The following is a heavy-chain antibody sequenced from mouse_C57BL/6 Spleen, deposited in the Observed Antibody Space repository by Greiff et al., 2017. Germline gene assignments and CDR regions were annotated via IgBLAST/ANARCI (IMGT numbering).Heavy chain of an antibody. CDR3: ARHEDEYYGSSDWYFDV. J-gene: IGHJ1*03. Sequence: VKLQESGAELVKPGASVKLSCKASGYTFTEYTIHWVKQRSGQGLEWIGWFYSGSGSIKYNEKFKDKATLTADKSSSTVYMELSRLTSEDSAVYFCARHEDEYYGSSDWYFDVWGTGTTVTVSS. V-gene: IGHV1-62-2*01. CDR1: GYTFTEYT. CDR2: FYSGSGSI. D-gene: IGHD1-1*01.